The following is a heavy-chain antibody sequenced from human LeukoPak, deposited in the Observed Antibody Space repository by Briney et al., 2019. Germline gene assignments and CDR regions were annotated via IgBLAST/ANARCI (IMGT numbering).Heavy chain of an antibody. CDR3: ARDRGIAVADDAFDI. Sequence: ASVTVSCTASGYTFTGYYMHWVRQPPGQGLEWMGLINPNSGGTNYAQKFQCRVTMTRDTSISTAYMELSRLRSDDTAVYYCARDRGIAVADDAFDIWGQGTMVTVSS. CDR2: INPNSGGT. V-gene: IGHV1-2*02. CDR1: GYTFTGYY. J-gene: IGHJ3*02. D-gene: IGHD6-19*01.